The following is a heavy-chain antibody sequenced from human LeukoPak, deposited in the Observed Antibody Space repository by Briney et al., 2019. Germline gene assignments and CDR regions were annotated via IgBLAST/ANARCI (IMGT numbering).Heavy chain of an antibody. CDR1: GVTFRNYG. V-gene: IGHV3-33*01. J-gene: IGHJ4*02. CDR3: ASDPPHNSSRWYYLDY. Sequence: PGGSLRLSCPAPGVTFRNYGMHWVCQAPGKGLEWVAVIWYDGSNKYYADSVKGRFTISRDYSKNTLYLQMNSLRAEDTALYYCASDPPHNSSRWYYLDYWGQGTLVTVSS. D-gene: IGHD6-13*01. CDR2: IWYDGSNK.